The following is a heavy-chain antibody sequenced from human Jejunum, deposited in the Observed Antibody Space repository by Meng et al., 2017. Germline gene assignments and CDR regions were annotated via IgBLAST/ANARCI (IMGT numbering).Heavy chain of an antibody. V-gene: IGHV3-53*02. CDR2: IYSDGQT. D-gene: IGHD3-10*01. CDR3: AKDEELHC. J-gene: IGHJ4*02. CDR1: GFTVSSNF. Sequence: EVQLVETGGGVTPPGGSLSLSCAASGFTVSSNFMSWVRQSPVRGLEWVSVIYSDGQTFYSDSVRGRFTISRDNSKNTLYLQMNSLRAEDTAVYYCAKDEELHCWGQGSLVTVSS.